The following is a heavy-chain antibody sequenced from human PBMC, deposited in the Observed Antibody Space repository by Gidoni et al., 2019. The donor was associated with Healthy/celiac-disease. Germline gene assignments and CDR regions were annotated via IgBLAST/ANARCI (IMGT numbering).Heavy chain of an antibody. CDR2: INRDGSST. J-gene: IGHJ4*02. CDR1: GFTFSSYW. V-gene: IGHV3-74*01. CDR3: ARGDTAMPRPVGY. Sequence: EVQLVGSGGGLVQPGGSLRPSCAASGFTFSSYWMHWVRQAPGKGLVWVSRINRDGSSTSYADSVKGRFTISRDNAKNTLYLQMNSLRAEDTAVYYCARGDTAMPRPVGYWGQGTLVTVSS. D-gene: IGHD5-18*01.